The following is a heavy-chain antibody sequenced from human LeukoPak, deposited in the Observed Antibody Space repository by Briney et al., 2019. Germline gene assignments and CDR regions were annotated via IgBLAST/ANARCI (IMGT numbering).Heavy chain of an antibody. Sequence: PSETLSLTCAVYGGSFSSYYWNWIRQPPGKGLEWIGEIYHGGSTDYNPSLKSRVTISVDTSKNQFSLNLDSVTAADTAVYYCARGRLARGHYFDYWGAGTLVTVSS. CDR2: IYHGGST. V-gene: IGHV4-34*01. CDR1: GGSFSSYY. CDR3: ARGRLARGHYFDY. D-gene: IGHD3-10*01. J-gene: IGHJ4*02.